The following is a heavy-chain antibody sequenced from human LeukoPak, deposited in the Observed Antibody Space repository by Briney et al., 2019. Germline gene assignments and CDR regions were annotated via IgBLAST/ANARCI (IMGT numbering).Heavy chain of an antibody. Sequence: PGGSLRLSCAASGFTFSDYYMSWIRQAPGKGLEWVSYISSSGSTIYYADSVKGRFTISRDDAKNSLYLQMNSLRAEDTAVYYCARVRSTTGTIKPYYYYGMDVWGQGTTVTVSS. CDR3: ARVRSTTGTIKPYYYYGMDV. CDR2: ISSSGSTI. D-gene: IGHD1-1*01. J-gene: IGHJ6*02. V-gene: IGHV3-11*01. CDR1: GFTFSDYY.